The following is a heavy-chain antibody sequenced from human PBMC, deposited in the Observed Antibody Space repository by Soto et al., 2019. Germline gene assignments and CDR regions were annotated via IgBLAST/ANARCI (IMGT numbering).Heavy chain of an antibody. CDR2: IYYSGST. D-gene: IGHD3-3*01. CDR3: ARSVTIFGAKLRYYYYGMTS. V-gene: IGHV4-30-4*01. J-gene: IGHJ6*02. CDR1: GGSISSGDYY. Sequence: PSETLSLTCTVSGGSISSGDYYWSWIRQPPGKGLEWIGYIYYSGSTYYKQSLKSRVTISVDTSKNQFSLKLSSVTAADTAVYYCARSVTIFGAKLRYYYYGMTSGAKGPRSPSP.